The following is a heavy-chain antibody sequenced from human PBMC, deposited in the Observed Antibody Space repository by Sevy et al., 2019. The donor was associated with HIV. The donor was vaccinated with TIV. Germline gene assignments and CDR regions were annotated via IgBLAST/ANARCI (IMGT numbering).Heavy chain of an antibody. CDR1: GYIFNNFG. V-gene: IGHV1-18*01. CDR3: AREGTWITMVI. J-gene: IGHJ4*02. CDR2: SNPHNGNT. D-gene: IGHD3-10*01. Sequence: ASVKVSCKASGYIFNNFGISWARQAPGQGLEWMGWSNPHNGNTKYSQKVQGRVTMTTDTSTSTAYMELRRLRFDDTAVYYCAREGTWITMVIWGQGTLVTVSS.